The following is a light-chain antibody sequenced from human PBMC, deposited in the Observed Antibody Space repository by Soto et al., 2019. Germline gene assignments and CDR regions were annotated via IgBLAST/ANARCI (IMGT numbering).Light chain of an antibody. CDR1: QTIANY. CDR2: AAS. V-gene: IGKV1-39*01. J-gene: IGKJ2*01. Sequence: DIQMTQSPSSLSASVGDRVTISCRPSQTIANYLNWYQHKPGNAPKLLIYAASSLQTGVPSRFSGSGSGTDVTLTINSLQPEDFATYFCHQSHSSPYTFGQGTRLEIK. CDR3: HQSHSSPYT.